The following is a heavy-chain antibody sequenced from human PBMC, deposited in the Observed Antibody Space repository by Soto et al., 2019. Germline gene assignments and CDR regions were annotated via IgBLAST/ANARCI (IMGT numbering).Heavy chain of an antibody. J-gene: IGHJ4*02. CDR3: GNDLGSITMIESHAESSFDY. D-gene: IGHD3-22*01. V-gene: IGHV3-30-3*01. Sequence: QVQLVESGGGVVQPGRSLRLSCAASGFTFSSYAMHWVRQAPGKGLEWVAVISYDGSNKYYADSVKGRFTISRDNSKNTLYLQMDSLRAEDTALYYCGNDLGSITMIESHAESSFDYWGQGTLVTVSS. CDR1: GFTFSSYA. CDR2: ISYDGSNK.